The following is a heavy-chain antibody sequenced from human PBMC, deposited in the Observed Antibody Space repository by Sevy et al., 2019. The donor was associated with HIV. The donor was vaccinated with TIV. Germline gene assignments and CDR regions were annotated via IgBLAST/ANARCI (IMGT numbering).Heavy chain of an antibody. J-gene: IGHJ4*02. CDR2: ISGSGGST. D-gene: IGHD6-19*01. CDR3: AKDFHGSVAVAAIGDY. CDR1: GFTFSSYA. V-gene: IGHV3-23*01. Sequence: GGSLRLSCAASGFTFSSYAMSWVRQAPGKGLEWVSAISGSGGSTYYADSVKGRFTISRDNSKNTLYLQMNSLRAEDTALYYCAKDFHGSVAVAAIGDYWGQGTLVTVSS.